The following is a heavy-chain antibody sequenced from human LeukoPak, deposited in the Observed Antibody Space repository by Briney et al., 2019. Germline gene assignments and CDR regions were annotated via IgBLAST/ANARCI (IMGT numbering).Heavy chain of an antibody. CDR1: GHTFTSYG. CDR3: AREEGRTYYYDSSESRACNY. V-gene: IGHV1-18*01. CDR2: ISAYNGNT. Sequence: GASVKVSCKASGHTFTSYGISWVRQAPGQGLEWMGWISAYNGNTNYAQKVQGRVTMTTDTSTSTAYMELRSLRSDDTAVYYCAREEGRTYYYDSSESRACNYWGQGTLVTVSS. J-gene: IGHJ4*02. D-gene: IGHD3-22*01.